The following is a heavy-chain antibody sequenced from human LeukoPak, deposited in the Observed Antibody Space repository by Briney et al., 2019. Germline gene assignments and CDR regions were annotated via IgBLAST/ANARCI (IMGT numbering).Heavy chain of an antibody. V-gene: IGHV4-4*07. Sequence: PSETLSLTCTVSGGSISSYYWSWIRRPAGKGLEWIGRIYTSGSTNYNPSLKSRVTMSIGPSKNQFSLKLSSVTAADTAVYYCAREMYDSAGYRVSYFDYWGQGILVTVSS. J-gene: IGHJ4*02. CDR3: AREMYDSAGYRVSYFDY. D-gene: IGHD3-22*01. CDR1: GGSISSYY. CDR2: IYTSGST.